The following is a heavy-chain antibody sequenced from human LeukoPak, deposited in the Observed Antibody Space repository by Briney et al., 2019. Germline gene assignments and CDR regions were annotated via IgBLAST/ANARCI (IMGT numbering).Heavy chain of an antibody. CDR1: GFTFSDYY. J-gene: IGHJ1*01. Sequence: PGGSLRLSCAASGFTFSDYYMSWIRQAPGKGLEWVSSISSSGNTIYYADSVKGRFTISRDNAKNSLYLQMNSLSAEDTAVYFCARAYGGDPHYFQHWGQGTLVTVSS. CDR2: ISSSGNTI. D-gene: IGHD3-16*01. CDR3: ARAYGGDPHYFQH. V-gene: IGHV3-11*04.